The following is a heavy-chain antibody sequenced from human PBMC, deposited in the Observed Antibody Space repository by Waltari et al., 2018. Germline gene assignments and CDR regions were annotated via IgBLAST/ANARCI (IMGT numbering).Heavy chain of an antibody. J-gene: IGHJ4*02. V-gene: IGHV3-23*04. Sequence: EVQLVESGGGLVQPGGSLRLSCAASGFTFSSYAMSWVRPPPGKGLEWVSAISGSGGSTYYADSVKGRFTISRDNSKNTLYLQMNSLRAEDTAVYYCAKDRGVYGSGSLVYWGQGTLVTVSS. CDR3: AKDRGVYGSGSLVY. CDR2: ISGSGGST. CDR1: GFTFSSYA. D-gene: IGHD3-10*01.